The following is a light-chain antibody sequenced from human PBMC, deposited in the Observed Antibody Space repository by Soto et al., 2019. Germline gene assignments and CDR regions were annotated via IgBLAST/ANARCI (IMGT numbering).Light chain of an antibody. CDR2: DAS. V-gene: IGKV1-5*01. CDR3: QHYGGVWT. J-gene: IGKJ1*01. Sequence: DIQMTQYPSTLSTSVGDRFTITCRASQSISNRLAWYQQKPGKAPKVLIYDASSLESGVPSRFSGSGSATEFILTISSLQPDDFATYHCQHYGGVWTVGPGTQVEIK. CDR1: QSISNR.